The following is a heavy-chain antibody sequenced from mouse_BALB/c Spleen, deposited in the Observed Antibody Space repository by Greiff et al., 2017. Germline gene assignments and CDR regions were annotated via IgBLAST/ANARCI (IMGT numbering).Heavy chain of an antibody. D-gene: IGHD2-3*01. CDR1: GFSITSVYF. CDR3: ARGYDRPDFDY. Sequence: EVKLQESGPGLVKPSQSLSLTCSVTGFSITSVYFWTWIRQLPGNKLVCTCYISYDGSNNYNPSLKNRISITRDNSKNQFFLKLNSVTTEDTATTDCARGYDRPDFDYWGQGTTLTVSS. J-gene: IGHJ2*01. V-gene: IGHV3-6*02. CDR2: ISYDGSN.